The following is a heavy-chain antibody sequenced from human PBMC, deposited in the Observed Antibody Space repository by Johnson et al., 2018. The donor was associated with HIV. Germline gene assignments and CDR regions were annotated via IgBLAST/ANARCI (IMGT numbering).Heavy chain of an antibody. J-gene: IGHJ3*02. CDR1: GFTFSSYW. D-gene: IGHD5-12*01. CDR3: ARDLRDIVVPDAFDI. Sequence: VQLVESGGGLVQPGGSLRLSCAASGFTFSSYWMSWVRQASGKGLEWVSYISSSGSTIYYADSVKGRFTISMDNAKNSLYLQMNSLRAEDTAVYYCARDLRDIVVPDAFDIWGQGTMVTVSS. V-gene: IGHV3-48*04. CDR2: ISSSGSTI.